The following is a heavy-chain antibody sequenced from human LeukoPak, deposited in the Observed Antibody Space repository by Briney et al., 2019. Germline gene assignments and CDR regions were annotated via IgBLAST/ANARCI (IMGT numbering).Heavy chain of an antibody. CDR1: GFTFSGYS. J-gene: IGHJ4*01. D-gene: IGHD2-15*01. V-gene: IGHV3-21*01. CDR2: ISSSSTET. Sequence: PGGSLRLSCAVSGFTFSGYSMNWVRQAPGKGLEWLSSISSSSTETFYADSVKGRFTISRDSAKNSLYLQMNSLRAEDTAVYYCARDYCSGGLCYDAFDYWGQGTLVTVSS. CDR3: ARDYCSGGLCYDAFDY.